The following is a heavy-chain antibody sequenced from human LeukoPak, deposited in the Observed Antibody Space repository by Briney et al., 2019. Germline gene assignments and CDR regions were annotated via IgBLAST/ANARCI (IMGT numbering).Heavy chain of an antibody. CDR2: IYHSGST. CDR1: GYSISSGYY. CDR3: ARHVDTAMVTIDY. D-gene: IGHD5-18*01. J-gene: IGHJ4*02. V-gene: IGHV4-38-2*01. Sequence: SETLSLTCAVSGYSISSGYYWGWIRQPPGKGLEWIGSIYHSGSTYYNPSLKSRVTISVDTSKNQFSLKLSSVTAADTAVHYCARHVDTAMVTIDYWGQGTLVTVSS.